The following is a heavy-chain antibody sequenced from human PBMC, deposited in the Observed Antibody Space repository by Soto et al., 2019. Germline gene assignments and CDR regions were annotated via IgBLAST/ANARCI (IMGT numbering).Heavy chain of an antibody. J-gene: IGHJ6*02. Sequence: GGSLRLSCAASGFSFSTYTLNWVRQAPGKGLEWVASISSSSIYVNYADSVKGRFLISRDNAGNSLYLQMDSLRAEDTAVYYCSGDPAGGMDVWGPGTTVTV. CDR1: GFSFSTYT. CDR3: SGDPAGGMDV. CDR2: ISSSSIYV. V-gene: IGHV3-21*01.